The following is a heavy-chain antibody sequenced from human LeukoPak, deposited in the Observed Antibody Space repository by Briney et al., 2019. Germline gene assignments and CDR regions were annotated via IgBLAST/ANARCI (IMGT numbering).Heavy chain of an antibody. CDR1: GGTFSSFA. CDR3: AREMESLANGFDL. D-gene: IGHD3-3*01. CDR2: IIPFFGTT. J-gene: IGHJ3*01. V-gene: IGHV1-69*13. Sequence: SVKVSCKASGGTFSSFAISWVRQAPGQGLEWMGGIIPFFGTTNYAQKFQGRVTITADESTNTPFMELSSLRSEDTALYYCAREMESLANGFDLWGQGTMVTVSS.